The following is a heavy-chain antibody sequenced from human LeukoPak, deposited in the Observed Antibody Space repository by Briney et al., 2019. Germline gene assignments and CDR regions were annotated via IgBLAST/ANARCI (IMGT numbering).Heavy chain of an antibody. V-gene: IGHV3-74*01. D-gene: IGHD3-9*01. J-gene: IGHJ4*02. CDR2: INPSGSFT. CDR3: ARDKRDYDILTGFIYGTYFDY. Sequence: PGGSLRLSCAASGFTFSSNWMHRVRQVPGKGLVWVSLINPSGSFTTYADSVKGRFTISRDNSKNTLYLQMNSLRAEDTAVYYCARDKRDYDILTGFIYGTYFDYWGQGTLVTVSS. CDR1: GFTFSSNW.